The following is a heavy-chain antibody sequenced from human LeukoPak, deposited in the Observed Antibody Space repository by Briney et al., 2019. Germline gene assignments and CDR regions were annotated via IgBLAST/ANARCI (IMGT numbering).Heavy chain of an antibody. CDR3: ARVASYAFDI. D-gene: IGHD6-6*01. CDR2: IKQDGSER. V-gene: IGHV3-7*01. CDR1: GFTFSSYW. Sequence: GGSLRLSCAASGFTFSSYWMSWVRQAPGKGLEWVANIKQDGSERYYVDSLKGQFTISRDNAKNSLDLQMNSLRAEDTAVYYCARVASYAFDIWGQGTMVTVSS. J-gene: IGHJ3*02.